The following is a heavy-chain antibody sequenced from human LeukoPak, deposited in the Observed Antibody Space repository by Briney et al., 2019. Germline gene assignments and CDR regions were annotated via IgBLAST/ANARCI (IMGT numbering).Heavy chain of an antibody. V-gene: IGHV1-46*01. CDR3: ARDRGYPIYYYYYYMDV. CDR1: GYTFTSYY. Sequence: ASVKVSCKASGYTFTSYYMHWVRQAPGQGLEWMGIINPSGGSTSYAQKFQGRVTMTRDTSTSTVYMELRSLRPDDTAVYYCARDRGYPIYYYYYYMDVWGKGTTVTVSS. D-gene: IGHD5-12*01. CDR2: INPSGGST. J-gene: IGHJ6*03.